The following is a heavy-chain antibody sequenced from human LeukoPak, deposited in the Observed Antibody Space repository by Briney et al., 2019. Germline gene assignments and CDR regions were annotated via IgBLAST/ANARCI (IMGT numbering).Heavy chain of an antibody. CDR2: IGTAGDT. J-gene: IGHJ3*02. CDR3: ASQARYYDSSGYSPGDDAFDI. D-gene: IGHD3-22*01. V-gene: IGHV3-13*01. CDR1: GFTFSSYD. Sequence: GGSLRLSCAASGFTFSSYDMHWVRQATGKGLEWVSAIGTAGDTYYPGSVKGRFTISRENAKNSLYLQMNSLRAEDTAVYYCASQARYYDSSGYSPGDDAFDIWGQGTMVTVSS.